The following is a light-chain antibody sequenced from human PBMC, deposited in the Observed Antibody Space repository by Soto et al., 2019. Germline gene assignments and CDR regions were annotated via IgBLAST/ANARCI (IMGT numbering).Light chain of an antibody. V-gene: IGLV2-14*01. CDR1: TSDIEAYYF. CDR3: SSYTRPNPL. CDR2: EFN. Sequence: QSALTQPASVSGSPGQSITISCTGITSDIEAYYFVSWYQQHPGRAPKLLISEFNNRPSGISHRFSGSRSGNTASLTISGLHAEDEADYYCSSYTRPNPLFGGGTKLTVL. J-gene: IGLJ2*01.